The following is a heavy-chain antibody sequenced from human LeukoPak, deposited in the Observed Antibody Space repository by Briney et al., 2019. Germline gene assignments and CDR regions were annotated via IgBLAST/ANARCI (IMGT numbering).Heavy chain of an antibody. CDR3: TRVGYDAWGDY. V-gene: IGHV3-49*04. D-gene: IGHD5-12*01. CDR2: IRSKAYGGTT. CDR1: GFTFGDYA. J-gene: IGHJ4*02. Sequence: PGGSLRLSCTASGFTFGDYAMSWVRQAPGKGLEWVGFIRSKAYGGTTEYAASVKGRFTISRDDSKSIAYLQMNGLKTEDTAVYYCTRVGYDAWGDYWGQGTLVTVSS.